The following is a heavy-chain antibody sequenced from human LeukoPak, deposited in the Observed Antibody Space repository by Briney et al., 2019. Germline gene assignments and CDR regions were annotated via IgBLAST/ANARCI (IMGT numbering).Heavy chain of an antibody. J-gene: IGHJ3*02. V-gene: IGHV3-11*01. CDR1: GFIFSDYY. D-gene: IGHD1-7*01. Sequence: KPGGSLRLSCAASGFIFSDYYMGWTRQAPGKGLEWVSYISGSGSTTFCADSVKGRFTISRDNAKNSMHLQMNSLRAEDTAVYYCGRDFGLSGTKRSFDIWGQGTMVTVSS. CDR3: GRDFGLSGTKRSFDI. CDR2: ISGSGSTT.